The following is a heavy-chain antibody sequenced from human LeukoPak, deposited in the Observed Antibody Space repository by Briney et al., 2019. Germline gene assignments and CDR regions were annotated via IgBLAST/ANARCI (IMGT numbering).Heavy chain of an antibody. CDR3: AKGAGYGDLGYFYYMDV. Sequence: PGGSLRLSCAASGFTFSTYGMHWVRQAPGKGLEWVAFVRYDGSDKYYVDSVKGRFTISRDNSRSTLYLQMNCLRAEDTAVYYCAKGAGYGDLGYFYYMDVWGKGTTVTVSS. V-gene: IGHV3-30*02. CDR1: GFTFSTYG. J-gene: IGHJ6*03. D-gene: IGHD4-17*01. CDR2: VRYDGSDK.